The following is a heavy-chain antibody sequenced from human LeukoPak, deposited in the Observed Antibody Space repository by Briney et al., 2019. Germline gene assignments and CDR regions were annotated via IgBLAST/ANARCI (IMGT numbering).Heavy chain of an antibody. D-gene: IGHD3-22*01. CDR1: GFTFNTHA. V-gene: IGHV3-64D*09. CDR2: ISTNGGST. CDR3: VKAIFFGSGYYYGY. J-gene: IGHJ4*02. Sequence: GGSLRLSCSVSGFTFNTHAMHWVRQAPGKGLEYISTISTNGGSTYYADSVKGRFTISRDNSQNTLYLQMSSLRVEDTAVYYCVKAIFFGSGYYYGYWGQGTLVTVSS.